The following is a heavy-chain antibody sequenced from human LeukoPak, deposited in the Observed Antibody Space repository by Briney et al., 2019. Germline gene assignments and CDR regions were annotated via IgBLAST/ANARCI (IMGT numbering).Heavy chain of an antibody. CDR2: ISAYNGNT. CDR1: GYTFTSYG. CDR3: AREAEWELRDAFDI. J-gene: IGHJ3*02. V-gene: IGHV1-18*01. D-gene: IGHD1-26*01. Sequence: ASVKVSCKASGYTFTSYGISWVRQAPGQGLERMGWISAYNGNTNYAQKLQGRVTMTTDTSTSTAYMELRSLRSDDTAVYYCAREAEWELRDAFDIWGQGTMVTVSS.